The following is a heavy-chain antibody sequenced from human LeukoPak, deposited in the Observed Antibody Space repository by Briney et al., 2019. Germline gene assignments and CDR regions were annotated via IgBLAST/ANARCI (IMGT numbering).Heavy chain of an antibody. D-gene: IGHD3-10*01. CDR1: GFTFSSYA. CDR3: VKDPWDGARYSGDWFDP. CDR2: ISGSGGST. V-gene: IGHV3-23*01. J-gene: IGHJ5*02. Sequence: GGSLRLSCAASGFTFSSYAMSWVRQAPGKGLEWVSAISGSGGSTYYADSVKGRFTISRDNSKNALYLQMNSLRAEDTAVYYCVKDPWDGARYSGDWFDPWGQGTLVTVSS.